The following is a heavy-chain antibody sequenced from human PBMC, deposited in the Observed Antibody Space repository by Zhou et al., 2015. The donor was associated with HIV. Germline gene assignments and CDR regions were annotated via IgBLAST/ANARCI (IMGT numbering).Heavy chain of an antibody. CDR3: ARDHLEGRHSSGYPDLDY. CDR2: INPSDGST. D-gene: IGHD3-22*01. J-gene: IGHJ4*02. V-gene: IGHV1-46*01. Sequence: QVRLVQSGPELKKPGSSVTVSCKSSGGVFFKNAINWVRQAPGHGLEWMGIINPSDGSTSYAQEFQGRVTMTRDTSTSTVYLELSSLRSEDTAMYYRARDHLEGRHSSGYPDLDYWGQGTLVTVSS. CDR1: GGVFFKNA.